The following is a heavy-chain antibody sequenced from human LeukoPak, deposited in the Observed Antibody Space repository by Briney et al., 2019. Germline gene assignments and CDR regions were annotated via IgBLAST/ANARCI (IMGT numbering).Heavy chain of an antibody. Sequence: GASVKVSCKASGYTFTSYYMHWVRQAPGQGLEWMGIINPSGGSTSYAQKFQGRVTMTEDTSTDTAYMELSSLRSEDTAVYYCANLPSYGAFDIWGQGTMVTVSS. D-gene: IGHD1-26*01. CDR3: ANLPSYGAFDI. J-gene: IGHJ3*02. CDR2: INPSGGST. V-gene: IGHV1-46*03. CDR1: GYTFTSYY.